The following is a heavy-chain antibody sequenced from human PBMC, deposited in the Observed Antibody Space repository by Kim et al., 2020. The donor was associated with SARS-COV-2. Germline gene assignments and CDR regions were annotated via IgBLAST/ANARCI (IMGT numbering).Heavy chain of an antibody. CDR3: SRSFVRGATLESYYYYYY. Sequence: SETLSLTCTVSGGSISSYYWSWIRQPPGKGLEWIGYIYYSGSTNYNPSLKSRVTITVDTSKNQFSLKLSSVTAADTAVYYCSRSFVRGATLESYYYYYY. J-gene: IGHJ6*03. CDR1: GGSISSYY. CDR2: IYYSGST. D-gene: IGHD1-26*01. V-gene: IGHV4-59*01.